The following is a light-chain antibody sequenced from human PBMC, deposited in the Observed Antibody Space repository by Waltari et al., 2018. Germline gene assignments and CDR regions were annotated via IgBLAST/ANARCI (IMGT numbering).Light chain of an antibody. J-gene: IGLJ3*02. V-gene: IGLV1-47*01. CDR3: AAWDDSLSGRV. CDR2: RNN. Sequence: QSVLTQPPSASGTPGQRVPISCSGSSSNIGSNYVYWYQQVPGTAPKLLIYRNNQRPSGFPDRFSGSKSGTSASLAISGLRSEDEADYYCAAWDDSLSGRVFGGGTKLTVL. CDR1: SSNIGSNY.